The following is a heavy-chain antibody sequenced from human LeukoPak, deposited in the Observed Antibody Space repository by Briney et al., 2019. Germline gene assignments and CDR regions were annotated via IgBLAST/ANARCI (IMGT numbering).Heavy chain of an antibody. J-gene: IGHJ4*02. D-gene: IGHD3-22*01. CDR2: ISPYNGNT. Sequence: ASVKVSCKASGYMFTSYAISWVRHAPGQGLEWMGWISPYNGNTNYAQKLQGRVTMTTDTSTTTAYMELRSLRSDDTAIYYCARHPYYDSRGYYVYWGQGTLVTVSS. V-gene: IGHV1-18*01. CDR1: GYMFTSYA. CDR3: ARHPYYDSRGYYVY.